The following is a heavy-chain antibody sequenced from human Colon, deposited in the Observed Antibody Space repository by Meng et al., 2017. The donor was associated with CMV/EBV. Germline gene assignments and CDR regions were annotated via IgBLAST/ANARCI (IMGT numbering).Heavy chain of an antibody. D-gene: IGHD1-1*01. V-gene: IGHV4-39*07. CDR2: IYYSGST. CDR3: ARGSGTIDAFDI. J-gene: IGHJ3*02. CDR1: GGSISSSSYY. Sequence: GSLRLSCTVSGGSISSSSYYWGWIRQPPGKGLEWIGSIYYSGSTYYNPSLKSRVTISVDTSKNQFSLKLSSVTAADTAVYYCARGSGTIDAFDIWGQGTMVTVSS.